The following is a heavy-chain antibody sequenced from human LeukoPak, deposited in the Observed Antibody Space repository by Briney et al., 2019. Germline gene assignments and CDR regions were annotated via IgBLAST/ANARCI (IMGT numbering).Heavy chain of an antibody. V-gene: IGHV3-21*01. CDR1: GFTFSSYS. Sequence: PGGSLRLSCAASGFTFSSYSMNWVRQAPGKGLEWVSSISSSSSYIYYADSVKGRFTISGDNAKNSLYLQMNSLRAEDTAVYYCARDGDYYDSSGYDYWGQGTLVTVSS. CDR2: ISSSSSYI. J-gene: IGHJ4*02. D-gene: IGHD3-22*01. CDR3: ARDGDYYDSSGYDY.